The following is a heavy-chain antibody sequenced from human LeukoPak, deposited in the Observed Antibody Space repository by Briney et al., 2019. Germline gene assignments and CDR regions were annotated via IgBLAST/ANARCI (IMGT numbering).Heavy chain of an antibody. V-gene: IGHV4-61*02. Sequence: PSETLSLTCTVSGGSISSGSYYWSWIRQPAGKGLEWIGRIYTSGSTNYNPSLESRVTISVDTSKNQFSLKLSSVTAADTAVYYCARAMGATRDNWFDPWGQGTLVTVSS. CDR2: IYTSGST. J-gene: IGHJ5*02. CDR1: GGSISSGSYY. D-gene: IGHD1-26*01. CDR3: ARAMGATRDNWFDP.